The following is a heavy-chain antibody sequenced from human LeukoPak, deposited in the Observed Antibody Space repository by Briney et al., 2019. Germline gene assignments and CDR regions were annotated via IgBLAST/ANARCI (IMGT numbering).Heavy chain of an antibody. V-gene: IGHV4-59*01. Sequence: SETLSLTCSVSGGSIGTNYWSWIRQVPGKGLEWIGYSSYSGSSNYNPSLKSRVTISVATSKTQFSLYLNSVTAADTAVYYCARSDTHHIHSSSWHFDYWGQGTLVTVSS. D-gene: IGHD6-13*01. J-gene: IGHJ4*02. CDR1: GGSIGTNY. CDR3: ARSDTHHIHSSSWHFDY. CDR2: SSYSGSS.